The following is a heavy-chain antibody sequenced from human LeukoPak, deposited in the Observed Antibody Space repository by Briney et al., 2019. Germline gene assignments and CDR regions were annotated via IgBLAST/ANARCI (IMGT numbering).Heavy chain of an antibody. CDR1: GGSISSYY. Sequence: SETLSLTCTVSGGSISSYYWSWIRQPPGKGLEWIGYIYYSGSTNYNPSLKSRVTISVDTSKNQFSLKLSSVTAADTAVYYCARGIAVAALNWFDPWDQGTLVTVSS. V-gene: IGHV4-59*01. CDR3: ARGIAVAALNWFDP. J-gene: IGHJ5*02. D-gene: IGHD6-19*01. CDR2: IYYSGST.